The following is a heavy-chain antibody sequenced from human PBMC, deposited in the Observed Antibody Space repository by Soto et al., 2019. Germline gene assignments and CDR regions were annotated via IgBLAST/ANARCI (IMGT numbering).Heavy chain of an antibody. V-gene: IGHV4-59*08. D-gene: IGHD4-4*01. CDR3: ARVGPTVTPYYFDY. J-gene: IGHJ4*02. CDR2: IYYSGST. CDR1: GGSISSYY. Sequence: SETLSLTCTVSGGSISSYYWSWIRQPPGKGLEWIGYIYYSGSTNYNPSLKSRVTISVDTSKNQFSLKLSSVTAADTAVYYCARVGPTVTPYYFDYWGQGTLVTVSS.